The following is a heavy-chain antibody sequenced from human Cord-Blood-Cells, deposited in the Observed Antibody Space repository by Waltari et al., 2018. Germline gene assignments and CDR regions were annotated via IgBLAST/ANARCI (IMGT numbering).Heavy chain of an antibody. Sequence: QVQLQESGPGLVKPSETLSLTCTVSGGSISSYYWSWIRQPPGKGLEWIGDIYYSGRTNYNPSLKSRVTISVDTSKNQFSRKLSSVTAADTAVYYCARAYNYCSSTSCYYYYYGMDVWGQGTTVTVSS. CDR2: IYYSGRT. CDR3: ARAYNYCSSTSCYYYYYGMDV. CDR1: GGSISSYY. V-gene: IGHV4-59*01. D-gene: IGHD2-2*01. J-gene: IGHJ6*02.